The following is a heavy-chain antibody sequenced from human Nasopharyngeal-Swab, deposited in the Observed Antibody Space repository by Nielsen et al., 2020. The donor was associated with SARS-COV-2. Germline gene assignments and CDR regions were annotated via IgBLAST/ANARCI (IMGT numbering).Heavy chain of an antibody. J-gene: IGHJ6*02. CDR3: ARDRITGTNYYGMDV. D-gene: IGHD1-20*01. Sequence: GESLKISCAASGFTFSSYEMNWVRQAQGKGLEWVSYISSSGSTIYYADSVKGRFTISRDNAKNSLYLQMNSLRAEDTAVYYCARDRITGTNYYGMDVWGQGTTVTVSS. V-gene: IGHV3-48*03. CDR1: GFTFSSYE. CDR2: ISSSGSTI.